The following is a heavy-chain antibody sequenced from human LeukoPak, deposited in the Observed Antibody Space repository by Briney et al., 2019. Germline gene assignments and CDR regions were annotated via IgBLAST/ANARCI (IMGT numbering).Heavy chain of an antibody. D-gene: IGHD3-16*01. Sequence: GGSLRLSCAASGFTFSSYVMSWVRQAPGKGLEWVSALSSSGDTTYYGDSVKGRFTISRGNSKNTLYLQMHSLRVEDTAVYYCAKDRLQWLLGDFDNWGQGTLVTVSS. V-gene: IGHV3-23*01. J-gene: IGHJ4*02. CDR2: LSSSGDTT. CDR3: AKDRLQWLLGDFDN. CDR1: GFTFSSYV.